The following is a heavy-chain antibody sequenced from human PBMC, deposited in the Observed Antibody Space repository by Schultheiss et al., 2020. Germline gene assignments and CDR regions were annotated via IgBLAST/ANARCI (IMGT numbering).Heavy chain of an antibody. J-gene: IGHJ4*02. Sequence: SQPLSLTCTVSGGSISSGDYYWSWIRQPPGKGLEWIGYIYYSGSTYYNPSLKSRVTISVDTSKNQFSLKLSSVTAADTAVYYCARWGLGYCSGGSCYSGYFDYWGQGTLVTGSS. CDR3: ARWGLGYCSGGSCYSGYFDY. V-gene: IGHV4-30-4*01. CDR2: IYYSGST. D-gene: IGHD2-15*01. CDR1: GGSISSGDYY.